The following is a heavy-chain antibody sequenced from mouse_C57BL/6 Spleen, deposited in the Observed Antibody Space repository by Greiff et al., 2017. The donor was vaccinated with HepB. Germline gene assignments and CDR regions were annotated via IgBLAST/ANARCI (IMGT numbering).Heavy chain of an antibody. V-gene: IGHV1-7*01. CDR1: GYTFTSYW. Sequence: VQLQQSGAELAKPGASVKLSCKASGYTFTSYWMHWVKQRPGQGLEWIGYINPSSGYTKYNQKFKDKATLTADKSSSTAYMQLSSLTYEDSAVYYCASPYYGSSYWFAYWGQGTLVTVSA. D-gene: IGHD1-1*01. J-gene: IGHJ3*01. CDR2: INPSSGYT. CDR3: ASPYYGSSYWFAY.